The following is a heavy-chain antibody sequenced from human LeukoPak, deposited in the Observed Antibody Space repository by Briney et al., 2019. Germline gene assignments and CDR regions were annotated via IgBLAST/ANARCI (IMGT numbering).Heavy chain of an antibody. CDR3: ARVPVYDILTGPYFDY. CDR2: IWYDGSNK. J-gene: IGHJ4*02. Sequence: GSLRLSCAASGFTFSSYGMHWVRQAPGKGLEWVAVIWYDGSNKYYADSVKGRFTISRDNSKNTLYLQMNSPRAEDTAVYYCARVPVYDILTGPYFDYWGQGTLVTVSS. V-gene: IGHV3-33*01. CDR1: GFTFSSYG. D-gene: IGHD3-9*01.